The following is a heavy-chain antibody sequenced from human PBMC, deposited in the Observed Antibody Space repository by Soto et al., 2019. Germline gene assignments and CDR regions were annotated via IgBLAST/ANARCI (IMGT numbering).Heavy chain of an antibody. V-gene: IGHV6-1*01. Sequence: PSQTLSLTCVISGDSVSSNSAAWNWIRQSPSRGLEWLGRTYYRSKWYNDYAVSVKSRITINPDTSKNQFSLQLNSVTPEDTAVYYCARGDIAARDYYYYMDVWGKGTTVTVSS. D-gene: IGHD6-6*01. J-gene: IGHJ6*03. CDR2: TYYRSKWYN. CDR1: GDSVSSNSAA. CDR3: ARGDIAARDYYYYMDV.